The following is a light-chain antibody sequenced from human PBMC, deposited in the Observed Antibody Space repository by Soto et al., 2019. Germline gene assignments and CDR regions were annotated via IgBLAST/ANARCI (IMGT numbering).Light chain of an antibody. J-gene: IGKJ1*01. CDR2: GVS. Sequence: EIVLTQSPGTLSLSPGEGATLACRASQTISSNFLAWYQQKPGQAPRLLIYGVSIRATGFPDRFSGSGSGTDFTLTISRLEPEDFAVYYCQQCGSSPWTFGQGTTVEIK. V-gene: IGKV3-20*01. CDR1: QTISSNF. CDR3: QQCGSSPWT.